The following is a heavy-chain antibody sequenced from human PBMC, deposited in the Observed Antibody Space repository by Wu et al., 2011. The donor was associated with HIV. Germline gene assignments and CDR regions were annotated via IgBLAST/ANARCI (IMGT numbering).Heavy chain of an antibody. CDR3: ARPYCSDGNCLGFDY. CDR2: INSNKGDT. J-gene: IGHJ4*02. V-gene: IGHV1-2*02. D-gene: IGHD2-15*01. Sequence: QVHLEQSGAEVKKPGASVKVSCKASGYIFTANSIHWVRQAPGQGLEWMGWINSNKGDTFYAQKFQGRVTMTRDTSISTAYMELSRLRSDDTAVYYCARPYCSDGNCLGFDYWGQGTLVTVSS. CDR1: GYIFTANS.